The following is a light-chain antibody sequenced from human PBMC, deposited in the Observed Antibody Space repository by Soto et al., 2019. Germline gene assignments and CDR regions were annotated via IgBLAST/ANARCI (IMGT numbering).Light chain of an antibody. CDR2: AAS. J-gene: IGKJ4*01. V-gene: IGKV1-27*01. CDR3: QKDNSAPRT. Sequence: DVPMTQAPSSLSASVGDRVTITCRASQGISTYLAWYQQKPGKVPKLLIYAASILQSGVPSRFSGSGSGTEFTLTISSLQPEDVATYYCQKDNSAPRTFGGGTKVEIK. CDR1: QGISTY.